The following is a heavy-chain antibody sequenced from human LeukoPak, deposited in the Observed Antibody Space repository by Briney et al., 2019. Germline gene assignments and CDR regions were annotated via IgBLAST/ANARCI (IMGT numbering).Heavy chain of an antibody. V-gene: IGHV4-31*03. CDR3: ARDLGTTGTTLWGWFDP. Sequence: SQTLSLTCTVSGGSISSGGYYWSWIRQHPGKGLEWIGYIYYSGSTYYNPSLKSRVTISVDTSKNQFSLKLSSVTAADTAVYYCARDLGTTGTTLWGWFDPWGQGTLVTVSS. CDR2: IYYSGST. D-gene: IGHD1-1*01. J-gene: IGHJ5*02. CDR1: GGSISSGGYY.